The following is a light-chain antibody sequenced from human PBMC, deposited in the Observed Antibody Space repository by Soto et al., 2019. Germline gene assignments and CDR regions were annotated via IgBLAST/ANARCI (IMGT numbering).Light chain of an antibody. CDR1: QSVVSDY. CDR2: GAS. Sequence: EIVLTQSPDTLSLSPGEGVTLSCRASQSVVSDYVAWYQQKPGQAPRLLIYGASIGATGLPARFSGSGSGTDFTLTINSLQAEDVAVYYCQQYYSAPRTFGQGTKVEIK. CDR3: QQYYSAPRT. V-gene: IGKV3-20*01. J-gene: IGKJ1*01.